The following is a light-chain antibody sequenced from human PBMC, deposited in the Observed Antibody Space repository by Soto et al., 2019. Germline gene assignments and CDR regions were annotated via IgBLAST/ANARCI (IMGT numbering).Light chain of an antibody. V-gene: IGKV3-15*01. J-gene: IGKJ2*01. CDR2: GAY. CDR3: QQDSNWPPFT. Sequence: EIVMTQSPAALSVSPGERATLSCRASQSVSSNLAWYQQKPGQAPRLLIYGAYTRATGIQARFSGSGSGTEFTLPISSLQSEDCAVYYCQQDSNWPPFTFGQGTKLEI. CDR1: QSVSSN.